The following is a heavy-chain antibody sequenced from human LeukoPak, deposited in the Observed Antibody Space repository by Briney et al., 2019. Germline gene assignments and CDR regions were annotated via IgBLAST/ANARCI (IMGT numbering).Heavy chain of an antibody. J-gene: IGHJ4*02. Sequence: GESLKISCKGSGYSFTTYWIGWVRQMPGKGLEWMGIIYPGDSDTRYSPSFQGQVTISADKSISTAYLQWSSLKASDTAVYYCARYYGSGSSTDMSLDYWGQGTLVTVSS. V-gene: IGHV5-51*01. D-gene: IGHD3-10*01. CDR2: IYPGDSDT. CDR1: GYSFTTYW. CDR3: ARYYGSGSSTDMSLDY.